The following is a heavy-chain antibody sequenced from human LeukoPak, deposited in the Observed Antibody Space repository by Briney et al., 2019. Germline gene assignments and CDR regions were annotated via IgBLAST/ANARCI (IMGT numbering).Heavy chain of an antibody. CDR3: ARAGAFGTFDY. V-gene: IGHV4-61*02. CDR1: GGSINSGNHY. Sequence: SETLSLTCTVSGGSINSGNHYWSWIRQPAGKGLEWIGRINTSGSTNYNPSLKSRVTMSADTSKNQLSLKLSSVTAADTAVYFCARAGAFGTFDYWGQGTLVTVSS. D-gene: IGHD3-10*01. CDR2: INTSGST. J-gene: IGHJ4*02.